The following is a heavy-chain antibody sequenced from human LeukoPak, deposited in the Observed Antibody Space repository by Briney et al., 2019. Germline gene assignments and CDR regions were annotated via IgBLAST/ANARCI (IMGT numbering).Heavy chain of an antibody. CDR2: INTDGSST. Sequence: GGSLRLSCAASGFTFSSYWMHWVRQAPGKGLVWVSRINTDGSSTSYADSVKGRFTISRDNAKNTLYLQMNSLRAEDTAVYYCASINGASAFDIWGQGTMVTVSS. J-gene: IGHJ3*02. V-gene: IGHV3-74*01. CDR1: GFTFSSYW. CDR3: ASINGASAFDI. D-gene: IGHD1-14*01.